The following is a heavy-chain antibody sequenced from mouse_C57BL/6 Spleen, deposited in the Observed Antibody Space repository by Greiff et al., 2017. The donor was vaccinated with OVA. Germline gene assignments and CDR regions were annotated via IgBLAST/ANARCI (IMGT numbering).Heavy chain of an antibody. Sequence: QVQLQQPGAELVKPGASVKLSCKASGYTFTSYWMQWVKQRPGQGLEWIGEIDPSDSYTNYNQKFKGKATLTVDTSSSTAYMQLSSLTSEDSAVYYCARGLITTVDWYFDVWGTGTTVTVSS. CDR1: GYTFTSYW. V-gene: IGHV1-50*01. D-gene: IGHD1-1*01. CDR3: ARGLITTVDWYFDV. J-gene: IGHJ1*03. CDR2: IDPSDSYT.